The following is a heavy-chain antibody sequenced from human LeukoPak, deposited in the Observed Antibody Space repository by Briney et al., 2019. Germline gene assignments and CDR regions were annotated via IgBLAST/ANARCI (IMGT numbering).Heavy chain of an antibody. Sequence: SETLSLTCTVSGGSIRSSSYYWGWIRQPPGKGLEWIGSIYYSGSTYYNPSLKSRVTISVDTAKNQFSLKLSSVTAADTAVYYCARALAVGATRGAFDIWGQGTMVTVSS. CDR2: IYYSGST. J-gene: IGHJ3*02. CDR3: ARALAVGATRGAFDI. V-gene: IGHV4-39*07. CDR1: GGSIRSSSYY. D-gene: IGHD1-26*01.